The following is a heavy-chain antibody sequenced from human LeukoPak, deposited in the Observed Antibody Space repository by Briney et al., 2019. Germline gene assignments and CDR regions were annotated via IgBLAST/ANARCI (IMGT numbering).Heavy chain of an antibody. J-gene: IGHJ6*02. Sequence: NPSETLSLTCAVYGGSFSGYYWSWIRQPPGKGLEWIGYIYYSGSTNYNPSLKSRVTISVDTSKNQFSLKLSSVTAADTAVYYCATLSSSWRYYYYGMDVWGQGTTVTVSS. D-gene: IGHD6-13*01. CDR2: IYYSGST. CDR1: GGSFSGYY. V-gene: IGHV4-59*01. CDR3: ATLSSSWRYYYYGMDV.